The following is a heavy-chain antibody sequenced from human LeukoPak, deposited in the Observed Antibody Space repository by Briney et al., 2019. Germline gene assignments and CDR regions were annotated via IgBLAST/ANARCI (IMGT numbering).Heavy chain of an antibody. J-gene: IGHJ5*02. Sequence: GGSLRLSCAASGFTFSSYSMNWVRQAPGKGLLWVSRINTDGSSTHYADSVKGRLTISRDNAKNMLYLQMNGLRAEDTAVYYCVVWGEDSSGHRFDPWGQGILVTVSS. CDR1: GFTFSSYS. V-gene: IGHV3-74*01. CDR2: INTDGSST. D-gene: IGHD3-22*01. CDR3: VVWGEDSSGHRFDP.